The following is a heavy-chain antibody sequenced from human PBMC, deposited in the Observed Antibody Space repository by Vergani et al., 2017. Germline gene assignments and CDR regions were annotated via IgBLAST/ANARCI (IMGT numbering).Heavy chain of an antibody. Sequence: EVQLVESGGGLVQPGMSLRLSCAASGFKFDEYAMHWVRQAPGKGLEWVAGISWNSNSEDYADSVEGRFTISRDNAKNSVFLQMSSLTSEDTAVYYCAKSDKRGVAIIEYFFDHWGHGSLVTVSS. V-gene: IGHV3-9*01. D-gene: IGHD3-3*01. CDR1: GFKFDEYA. CDR3: AKSDKRGVAIIEYFFDH. J-gene: IGHJ4*01. CDR2: ISWNSNSE.